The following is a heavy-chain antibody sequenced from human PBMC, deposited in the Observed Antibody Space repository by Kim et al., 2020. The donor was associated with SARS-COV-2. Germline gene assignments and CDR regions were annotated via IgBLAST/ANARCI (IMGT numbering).Heavy chain of an antibody. CDR3: ARGGVTMVVVTKH. D-gene: IGHD2-21*02. CDR2: IKPSGGFK. Sequence: ASVKVSCKASGYTFTTHFIHWVRQAPGQGLEWLGAIKPSGGFKTYAQTFQGRVTMIRDTSTSTVYMELRNLRFDDTAVYFCARGGVTMVVVTKHWGQGTLVTVSS. CDR1: GYTFTTHF. V-gene: IGHV1-46*03. J-gene: IGHJ1*01.